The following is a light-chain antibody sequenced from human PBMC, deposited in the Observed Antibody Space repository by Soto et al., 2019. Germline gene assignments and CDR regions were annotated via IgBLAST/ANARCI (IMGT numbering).Light chain of an antibody. V-gene: IGLV2-14*01. J-gene: IGLJ1*01. CDR2: DVS. CDR3: SSYKSSSTRV. CDR1: RNDVGGYNY. Sequence: QSVLTQPASGSGSPGQSITISCTGTRNDVGGYNYVSWYQQHPGKAPKLMIYDVSNRPSGVSNRFSGSKSGNTASLSISVLQAEDEADYYCSSYKSSSTRVFGTGTKVTV.